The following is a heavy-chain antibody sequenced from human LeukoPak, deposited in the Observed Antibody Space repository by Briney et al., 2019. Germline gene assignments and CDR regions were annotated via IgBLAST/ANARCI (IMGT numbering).Heavy chain of an antibody. V-gene: IGHV3-30*02. CDR3: AKFHITGTTPSYFDY. CDR2: IRYDGSNK. J-gene: IGHJ4*02. CDR1: GFTFSSYG. Sequence: GGSLRLSCAASGFTFSSYGMHWVRQAPGKGLEWVAFIRYDGSNKYYADSVKGRFTISRDNSQNTLYLQMNSLKTEDTAVYYCAKFHITGTTPSYFDYWGQGTLVTVSS. D-gene: IGHD1-7*01.